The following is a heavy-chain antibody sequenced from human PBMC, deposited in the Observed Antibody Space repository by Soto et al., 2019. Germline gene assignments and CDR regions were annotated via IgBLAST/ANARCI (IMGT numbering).Heavy chain of an antibody. D-gene: IGHD6-19*01. CDR1: GYTFTSYG. V-gene: IGHV1-18*01. Sequence: QVPLVQSGAEVKKPGASVKVSCKASGYTFTSYGISWVRQAPGQGLEWMGWISAYNGNTNYAQKLQGRVTMTTDTPTSTAYMELRSLRSDDTAVYYCASGVEGIAVAGTPFDYWGQGTLVTVSS. CDR3: ASGVEGIAVAGTPFDY. CDR2: ISAYNGNT. J-gene: IGHJ4*02.